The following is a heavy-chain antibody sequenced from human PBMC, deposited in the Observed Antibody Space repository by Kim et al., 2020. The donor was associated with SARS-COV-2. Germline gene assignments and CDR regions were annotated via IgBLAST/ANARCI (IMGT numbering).Heavy chain of an antibody. Sequence: YADTVKGRCPSSRHNSKNTLYLQMNSLRAEDTAVYYCARGIAAAGTGLDVWGQGTTVTVSS. CDR3: ARGIAAAGTGLDV. J-gene: IGHJ6*02. D-gene: IGHD6-13*01. V-gene: IGHV3-53*04.